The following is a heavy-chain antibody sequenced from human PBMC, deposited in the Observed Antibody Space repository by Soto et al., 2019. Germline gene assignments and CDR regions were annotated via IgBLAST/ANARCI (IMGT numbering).Heavy chain of an antibody. J-gene: IGHJ6*02. D-gene: IGHD3-10*01. Sequence: PGGSLRLSCAASGFFFSDYYLSWIRQAPGKGLECVAYISGTGDTKYYADSVQGRFTISRDNPKNSLFLQMNSLRAEDAAVYCCAIGGGQIYYKGLDVWGQGTTVTVSS. CDR3: AIGGGQIYYKGLDV. CDR2: ISGTGDTK. V-gene: IGHV3-11*01. CDR1: GFFFSDYY.